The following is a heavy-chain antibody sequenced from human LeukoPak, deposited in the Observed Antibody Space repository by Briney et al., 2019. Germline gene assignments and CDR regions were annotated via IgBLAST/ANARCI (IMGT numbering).Heavy chain of an antibody. CDR2: INHSGST. D-gene: IGHD6-6*01. CDR3: ARDALSRPGMIDAFDI. CDR1: GGSFSGYY. J-gene: IGHJ3*02. Sequence: SETLSLTCAVYGGSFSGYYWSWIRQPPGKGLEWIGEINHSGSTNYNPSLKGRVTISVDTSKNQFSLKLSSVTAADTAVYYCARDALSRPGMIDAFDIWGQGTMVTVSS. V-gene: IGHV4-34*01.